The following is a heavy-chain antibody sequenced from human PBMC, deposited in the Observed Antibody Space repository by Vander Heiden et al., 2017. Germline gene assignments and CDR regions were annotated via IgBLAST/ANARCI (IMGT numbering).Heavy chain of an antibody. Sequence: EVQLVESGGGLVQPGGSLRLSCAASGFTFSSYDMHWVRQATGKGLEWVSAIATAGDTYYLGSVKGRFTISRENAKNSLYLQMNSLRAGDTAVYYCARGGRPEAFDIWGQGTMVNVSS. CDR3: ARGGRPEAFDI. J-gene: IGHJ3*02. CDR1: GFTFSSYD. CDR2: IATAGDT. V-gene: IGHV3-13*01. D-gene: IGHD1-26*01.